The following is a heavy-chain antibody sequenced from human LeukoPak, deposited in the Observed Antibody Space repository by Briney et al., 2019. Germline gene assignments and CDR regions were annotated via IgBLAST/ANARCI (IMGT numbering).Heavy chain of an antibody. CDR2: ISGDGGST. CDR1: GFTFDDYA. CDR3: AKDYYGSGSSTYYYGMDV. J-gene: IGHJ6*02. D-gene: IGHD3-10*01. Sequence: PGGSLRLSCAASGFTFDDYAMHWVRQAPGKGLEWVSLISGDGGSTYYADSVKGRFTISRDNSKNSLYLQMNSLRTEDTALYYCAKDYYGSGSSTYYYGMDVWGQGTTVTVSS. V-gene: IGHV3-43*02.